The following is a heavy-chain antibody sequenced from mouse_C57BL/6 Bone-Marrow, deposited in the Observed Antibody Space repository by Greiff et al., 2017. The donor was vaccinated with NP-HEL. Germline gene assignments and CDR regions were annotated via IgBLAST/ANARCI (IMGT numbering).Heavy chain of an antibody. CDR3: AGYGTTVVCYAMGD. CDR2: IYPGSGST. V-gene: IGHV1-55*01. J-gene: IGHJ4*01. D-gene: IGHD1-1*01. CDR1: GYTFTSYW. Sequence: QVQLQQPGAELVKPGASVKMSCKASGYTFTSYWITWVKQMPGQGLEWIGDIYPGSGSTNYNEKFKSKATLTVATSSNTAYLQLSSLTSEDSAVYYCAGYGTTVVCYAMGDWGQGTSVTVSS.